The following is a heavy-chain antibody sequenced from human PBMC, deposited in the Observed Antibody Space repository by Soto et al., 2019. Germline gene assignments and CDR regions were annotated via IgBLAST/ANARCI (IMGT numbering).Heavy chain of an antibody. CDR1: GYTFTSYA. CDR3: ARVTGDYAPDY. CDR2: INAGNGNT. D-gene: IGHD3-9*01. Sequence: QVQLVQSGAEVKKPGASVKVSCKASGYTFTSYAMHWVRQAPGQRLEWMGWINAGNGNTKYSQKFQGRFTIIRDTSAITAYMELSSLRSEDTAVYYCARVTGDYAPDYWGQGTLVTVSS. V-gene: IGHV1-3*01. J-gene: IGHJ4*02.